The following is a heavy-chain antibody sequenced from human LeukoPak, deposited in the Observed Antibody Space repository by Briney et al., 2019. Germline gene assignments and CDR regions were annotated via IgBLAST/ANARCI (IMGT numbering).Heavy chain of an antibody. CDR1: GFTFSSYA. J-gene: IGHJ3*02. CDR2: ISYDGSNK. D-gene: IGHD1-26*01. Sequence: PGGSLRLSCAASGFTFSSYAMHWVRQAPGKGLEWVAVISYDGSNKYYADSVKGRFTISRDNSKNTLYLQMNSLRAEDTAVYYCATVARSIVGATYWGDAFDIWAQGTMVTVSS. V-gene: IGHV3-30*04. CDR3: ATVARSIVGATYWGDAFDI.